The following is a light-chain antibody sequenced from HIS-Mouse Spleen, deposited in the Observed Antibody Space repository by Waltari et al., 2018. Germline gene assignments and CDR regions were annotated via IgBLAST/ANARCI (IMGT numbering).Light chain of an antibody. Sequence: NFMLTQPHSVSESPGKTVTIPCTGSSGSIASNYVQRYQQRPGSAPTTVIYEDNQRPSGVPDRFSGSIDSSSNSASLTISGLKTEDEADYYCQSYDSSNVVFGGGTKLTVL. J-gene: IGLJ2*01. CDR3: QSYDSSNVV. CDR2: EDN. V-gene: IGLV6-57*02. CDR1: SGSIASNY.